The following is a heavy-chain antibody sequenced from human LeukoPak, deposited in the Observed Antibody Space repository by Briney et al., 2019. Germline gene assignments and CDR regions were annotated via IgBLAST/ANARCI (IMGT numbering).Heavy chain of an antibody. J-gene: IGHJ5*02. CDR3: ASLVRGEYCSGGSCGNWFDP. Sequence: ASVKVSCKASGYTFTSYDINWVRQATGQGLEWMEWMNPNSGNTGYAQKFQGRVTMTRNTSISTAYMELSSLRSEDTAVYYCASLVRGEYCSGGSCGNWFDPWGQGTLVTVSS. CDR2: MNPNSGNT. CDR1: GYTFTSYD. V-gene: IGHV1-8*01. D-gene: IGHD2-15*01.